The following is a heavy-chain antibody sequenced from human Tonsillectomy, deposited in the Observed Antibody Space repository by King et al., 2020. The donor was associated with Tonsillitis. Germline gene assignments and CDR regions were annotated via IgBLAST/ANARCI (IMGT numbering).Heavy chain of an antibody. CDR3: VKDDQFGQTGYYYMDV. V-gene: IGHV3-43*02. D-gene: IGHD3-10*01. Sequence: VQLVESGGGVVQPGGSLRLSCATSGCTFDDYAMHWVRQGPGKGLEWVSLFSGDGGKTFYTDSVKGRLPISWDNSKNSLYLQMNSLRTEDTALYYCVKDDQFGQTGYYYMDVWGKGTTVTVSS. J-gene: IGHJ6*03. CDR1: GCTFDDYA. CDR2: FSGDGGKT.